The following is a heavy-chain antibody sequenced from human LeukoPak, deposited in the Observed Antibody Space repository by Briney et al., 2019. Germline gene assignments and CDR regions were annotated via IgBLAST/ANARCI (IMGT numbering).Heavy chain of an antibody. CDR1: GGSSSGYY. J-gene: IGHJ4*02. D-gene: IGHD6-19*01. CDR3: ARGQAAVASEGFDY. CDR2: INHSESP. Sequence: PSETLSLTCAVYGGSSSGYYWTWIRQPPGKGLEWIGEINHSESPNYNPSLKSRVTMSVDTSKNQFSLKLTSVTAADTAVYYCARGQAAVASEGFDYWGQGTLVTVSS. V-gene: IGHV4-34*01.